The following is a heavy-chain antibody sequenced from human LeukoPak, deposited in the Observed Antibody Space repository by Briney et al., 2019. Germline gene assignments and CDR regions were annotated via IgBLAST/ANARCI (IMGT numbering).Heavy chain of an antibody. J-gene: IGHJ4*02. CDR2: ISSEGRKK. CDR3: ARDFNWAIDY. D-gene: IGHD7-27*01. Sequence: GRSLRLSCAASGFIFSSYGMHWVRQAPGKGLEWVALISSEGRKKLYADSVKGRLTISRDTSKDTLYLEMSSLRPEDTAVYYCARDFNWAIDYRGQGTLVTVSS. CDR1: GFIFSSYG. V-gene: IGHV3-30*03.